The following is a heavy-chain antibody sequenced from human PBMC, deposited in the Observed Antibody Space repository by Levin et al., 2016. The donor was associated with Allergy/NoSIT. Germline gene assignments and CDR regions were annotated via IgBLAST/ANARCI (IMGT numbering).Heavy chain of an antibody. CDR3: AKDISFWGYCGGDCYSASTIPSNYYYYYGMDV. Sequence: PGKGLEWVSLISGDGGSTYYADSVKGRFTISRDNSKNSLYLQMNSLRTEDTALYYCAKDISFWGYCGGDCYSASTIPSNYYYYYGMDVWGQGTTVTVSS. J-gene: IGHJ6*02. D-gene: IGHD2-21*02. CDR2: ISGDGGST. V-gene: IGHV3-43*01.